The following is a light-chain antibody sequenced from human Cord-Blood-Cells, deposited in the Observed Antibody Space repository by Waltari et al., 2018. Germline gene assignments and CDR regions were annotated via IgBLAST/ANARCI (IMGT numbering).Light chain of an antibody. Sequence: DIQMTQSPSTLSASVGDRVTITCRASQSISSWLAWYQQKPGKAPKLLIDDASSLESGVPSRFSGSGSGTEFTLTSSSLQPDDFATYSCQQYNSYSPTFGGGTKVEIK. V-gene: IGKV1-5*01. CDR2: DAS. CDR3: QQYNSYSPT. CDR1: QSISSW. J-gene: IGKJ4*01.